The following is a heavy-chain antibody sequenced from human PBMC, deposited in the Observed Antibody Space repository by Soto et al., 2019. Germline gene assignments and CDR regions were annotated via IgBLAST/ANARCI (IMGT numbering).Heavy chain of an antibody. V-gene: IGHV1-18*01. CDR3: ARAAIHQYCYGRYIDY. CDR2: ISAYNGNT. J-gene: IGHJ4*02. Sequence: QVQLVQSGAEVKKPGASVKVSCKASGYTFTSYGISWVRQAPGQGLEWMGWISAYNGNTNYAQKLQGRVTMTTDTTTRTAYMELRSLRSDDTAVYYCARAAIHQYCYGRYIDYWGQGTLVTVSS. CDR1: GYTFTSYG. D-gene: IGHD5-18*01.